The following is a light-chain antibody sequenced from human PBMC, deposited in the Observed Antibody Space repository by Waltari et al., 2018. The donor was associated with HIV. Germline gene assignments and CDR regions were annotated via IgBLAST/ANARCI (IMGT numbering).Light chain of an antibody. Sequence: LVLTPSPGTVTWSPEGRATLSCRASQSVSRNYVAWYQHKPGQAPRLLIYGASNRADGIPDRCSGSGSATDFTLTISRLEPEDYAVYYCQQYGSSALFTFGPGTKVEIK. J-gene: IGKJ3*01. CDR1: QSVSRNY. CDR2: GAS. V-gene: IGKV3-20*01. CDR3: QQYGSSALFT.